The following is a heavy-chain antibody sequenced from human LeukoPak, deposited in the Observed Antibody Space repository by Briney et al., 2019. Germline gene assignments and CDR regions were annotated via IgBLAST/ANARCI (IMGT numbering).Heavy chain of an antibody. CDR3: ARGGWLQWAEFDP. D-gene: IGHD5-24*01. Sequence: GGSLRLSCAASGFTFSNYGMHWVRQAPGKGLEWVAVISYDGSNKYYADSVKGRFTISRDNSKNTLYLQMNSLRAEDTAVYYCARGGWLQWAEFDPWGQGTLVTVSS. J-gene: IGHJ5*02. CDR2: ISYDGSNK. V-gene: IGHV3-30*03. CDR1: GFTFSNYG.